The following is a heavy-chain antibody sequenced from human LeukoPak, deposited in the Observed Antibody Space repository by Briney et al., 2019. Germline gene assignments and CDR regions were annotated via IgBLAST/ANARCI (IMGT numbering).Heavy chain of an antibody. CDR1: GFTFSSYS. V-gene: IGHV3-21*01. Sequence: GGSLRLSCAASGFTFSSYSMNWVRQAPGKGLEWVSSISSSSSYIYYADSVKGRLTISRDNAKNSLYLQMNSLRAEDAAVYYCAPVVGTPIDYCGQGTLVTVSS. CDR3: APVVGTPIDY. D-gene: IGHD4-23*01. J-gene: IGHJ4*02. CDR2: ISSSSSYI.